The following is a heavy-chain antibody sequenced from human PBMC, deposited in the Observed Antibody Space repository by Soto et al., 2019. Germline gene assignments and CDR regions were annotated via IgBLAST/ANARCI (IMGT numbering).Heavy chain of an antibody. J-gene: IGHJ4*02. CDR2: IYPGDSDT. CDR3: ARLVFDILTGYSLPPFDY. CDR1: GYSFSSYW. V-gene: IGHV5-51*01. Sequence: GESLKISCKGSGYSFSSYWSGWVRQMPGKGLEWMGIIYPGDSDTRYSPSFQGQVTISADKSISTAYLQWSSLKASDTAMYYCARLVFDILTGYSLPPFDYWGQGTLVTVSS. D-gene: IGHD3-9*01.